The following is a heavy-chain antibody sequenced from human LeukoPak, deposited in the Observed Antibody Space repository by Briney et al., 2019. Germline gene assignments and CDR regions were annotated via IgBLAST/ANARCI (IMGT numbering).Heavy chain of an antibody. CDR3: TRDWGGD. D-gene: IGHD7-27*01. Sequence: GGSLRLSCAAPRFTFSSYEMNWVRQAPGKGLEWVSYISSSRSTIYYADSVKGRFTISRDNAKNSLYLQMNSLRAEDTAVYYCTRDWGGDWGQGTLVTVSS. CDR2: ISSSRSTI. J-gene: IGHJ4*02. V-gene: IGHV3-48*03. CDR1: RFTFSSYE.